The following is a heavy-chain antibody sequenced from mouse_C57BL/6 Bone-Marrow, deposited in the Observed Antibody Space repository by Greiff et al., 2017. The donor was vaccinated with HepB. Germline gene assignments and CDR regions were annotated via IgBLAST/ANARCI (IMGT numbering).Heavy chain of an antibody. J-gene: IGHJ4*01. Sequence: QVQLKQSGAELVRPGTSVKVSCKASGYAFTNYLIEWVKQRPGQGLEWIGVINPGSGGTNYNEKFKGKATLTADKSSSTAYMQLSSLTSEDSAVYFCARHKGFMAMDYWGQGTSVTVSS. CDR1: GYAFTNYL. D-gene: IGHD1-1*01. CDR2: INPGSGGT. CDR3: ARHKGFMAMDY. V-gene: IGHV1-54*01.